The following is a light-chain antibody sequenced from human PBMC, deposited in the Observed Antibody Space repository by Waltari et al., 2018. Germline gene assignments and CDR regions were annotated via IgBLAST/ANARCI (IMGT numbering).Light chain of an antibody. Sequence: QSALTQPASVSGSPGQSITISCAGTRSDIGAYNYVSWYQLHPGKAPKLIIYGVTNRPCVVSTRFSGSKSGNTASLTISGLQADDEADYYCSSYTRSSSLYVFGGGTTVTV. V-gene: IGLV2-14*01. CDR1: RSDIGAYNY. J-gene: IGLJ1*01. CDR3: SSYTRSSSLYV. CDR2: GVT.